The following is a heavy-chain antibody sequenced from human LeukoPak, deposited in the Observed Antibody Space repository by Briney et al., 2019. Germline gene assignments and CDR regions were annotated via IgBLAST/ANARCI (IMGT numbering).Heavy chain of an antibody. CDR2: IKHNGDEL. J-gene: IGHJ4*02. Sequence: GGSLRLSCAASGFTFSSYWMAWVRQAPGKGLEWVANIKHNGDELNYVDSVEDRFTISRDNAKNSLYLHMTSLRAEDTAVYYCARELRTFDSWGQGTLVTVSS. CDR3: ARELRTFDS. D-gene: IGHD3-16*01. CDR1: GFTFSSYW. V-gene: IGHV3-7*01.